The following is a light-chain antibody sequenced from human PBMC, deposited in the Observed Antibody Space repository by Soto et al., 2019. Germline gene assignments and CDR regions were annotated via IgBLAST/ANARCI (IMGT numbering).Light chain of an antibody. CDR2: GAS. CDR3: QQYGSSPRT. CDR1: QRVTNNY. Sequence: EIVLTQSPGTLSLSPGERAALSCRASQRVTNNYLAWYQHKPGQAPRLLIYGASSRATGIPDRFSGSGSGTDFTLTISRLEPEDFAVYYCQQYGSSPRTFGQETKLEIK. J-gene: IGKJ2*01. V-gene: IGKV3-20*01.